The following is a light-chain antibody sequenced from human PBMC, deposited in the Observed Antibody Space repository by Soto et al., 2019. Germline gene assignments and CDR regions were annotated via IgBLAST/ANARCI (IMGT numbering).Light chain of an antibody. J-gene: IGKJ4*01. CDR2: EAS. V-gene: IGKV1-9*01. CDR3: QQLNSYPLT. CDR1: QGISSF. Sequence: DIKLTQSPSFLSASVGDRVTITCRASQGISSFLAWYQQKPGKAPKLLIYEASTLQSGVPSRFSGSGSGTEFTLTISSLQPEDFATYYCQQLNSYPLTFGGGTKVEIK.